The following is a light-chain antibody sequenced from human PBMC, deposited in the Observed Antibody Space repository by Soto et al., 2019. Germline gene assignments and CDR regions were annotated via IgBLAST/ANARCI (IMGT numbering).Light chain of an antibody. CDR1: QSVSSN. J-gene: IGKJ1*01. Sequence: EIVMTQSPATLSVSPGERATLSCRASQSVSSNLAWYQQKPGQAPGLLIYGASTRATGIPARFSGSGSGTEFTLTISSLQSEDVAVYYCQQYNNWPPGTFGQGTKVEIK. CDR3: QQYNNWPPGT. CDR2: GAS. V-gene: IGKV3-15*01.